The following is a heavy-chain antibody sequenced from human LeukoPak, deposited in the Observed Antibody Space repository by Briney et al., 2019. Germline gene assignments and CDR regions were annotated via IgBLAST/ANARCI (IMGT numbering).Heavy chain of an antibody. D-gene: IGHD3-9*01. CDR2: IYHSGST. CDR1: GSSISSGSYY. V-gene: IGHV4-39*07. Sequence: SETLSLTCNVSGSSISSGSYYWSWIRQPPGKGLEWIGSIYHSGSTYYNPSLKSRVTISVDTSKNQFSLKLSSVTAADTAVYYCASTGIRYFDWSLNWFDPWGQGTLVTVSS. J-gene: IGHJ5*02. CDR3: ASTGIRYFDWSLNWFDP.